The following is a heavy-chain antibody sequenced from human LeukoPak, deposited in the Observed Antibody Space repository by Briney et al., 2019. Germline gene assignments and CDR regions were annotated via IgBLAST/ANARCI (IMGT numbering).Heavy chain of an antibody. CDR3: ARGGAITGNAFDV. Sequence: PGGSLRLSCAASGFTFSSYGMHWVRQAPGKGLEWVSYISSSGSTIYYADSVKGRFTISRDNSKNTLYLQMNSLRVEDTAVYYCARGGAITGNAFDVWGHGTLVTVSS. J-gene: IGHJ3*01. V-gene: IGHV3-48*01. CDR1: GFTFSSYG. D-gene: IGHD4/OR15-4a*01. CDR2: ISSSGSTI.